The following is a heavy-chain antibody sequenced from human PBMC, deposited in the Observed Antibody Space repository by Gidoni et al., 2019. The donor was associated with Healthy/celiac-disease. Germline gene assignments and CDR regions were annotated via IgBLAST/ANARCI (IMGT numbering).Heavy chain of an antibody. D-gene: IGHD6-13*01. CDR1: GGSISSYY. V-gene: IGHV4-59*08. CDR3: ARLGQQQLANWFDP. CDR2: IYYSGST. Sequence: QVQLQESGPGLVKPSETLSLPCTVSGGSISSYYWSWIRQPPGKGLEWIGYIYYSGSTNYNPSLKSRVTISVDTSKNQFSLKLSSVTAADTAVYYCARLGQQQLANWFDPWGQGTLVTVSS. J-gene: IGHJ5*02.